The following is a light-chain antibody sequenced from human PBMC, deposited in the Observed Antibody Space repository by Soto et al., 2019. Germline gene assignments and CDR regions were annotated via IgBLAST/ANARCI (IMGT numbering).Light chain of an antibody. CDR3: QQYYLPWT. J-gene: IGKJ1*01. Sequence: DIVMTQSPDSLAVSLGERATINCKSSQSVLYSSNNKNYLAWYQQKPGQPPKLLIYWASTRESGVPDRFSGSWSGTDFTLTISSLQAEDVAVYYCQQYYLPWTFGQVTKVEIK. V-gene: IGKV4-1*01. CDR1: QSVLYSSNNKNY. CDR2: WAS.